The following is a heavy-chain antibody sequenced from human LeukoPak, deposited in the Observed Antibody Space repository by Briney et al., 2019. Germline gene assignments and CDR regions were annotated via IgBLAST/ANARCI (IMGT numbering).Heavy chain of an antibody. CDR3: AKRIIEARENGDSNWLDP. J-gene: IGHJ5*01. D-gene: IGHD4-17*01. Sequence: SETPSLTCTVSGDSITNSYWNWIRHPPGRGLEWIGRISYGGSTNYNPSPKSRVIISRDTSKNQFSLELTSVTAADTAIYYCAKRIIEARENGDSNWLDPWGEGTLVTVSS. V-gene: IGHV4-59*08. CDR2: ISYGGST. CDR1: GDSITNSY.